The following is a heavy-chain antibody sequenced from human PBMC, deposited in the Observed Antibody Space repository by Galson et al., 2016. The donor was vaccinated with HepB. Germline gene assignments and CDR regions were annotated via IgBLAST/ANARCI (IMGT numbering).Heavy chain of an antibody. CDR2: ISALHNQI. CDR3: VISVRGISTGPFDH. Sequence: SLRLSCAGTGFTFSSYGMSWVRQAPGKGLKWVSVISALHNQIYYADSVRGRFTISRDNSKSRLFLQMSSLRAEDTAMYYCVISVRGISTGPFDHWGQGTLVVVSS. CDR1: GFTFSSYG. V-gene: IGHV3-23*01. D-gene: IGHD3-10*01. J-gene: IGHJ5*02.